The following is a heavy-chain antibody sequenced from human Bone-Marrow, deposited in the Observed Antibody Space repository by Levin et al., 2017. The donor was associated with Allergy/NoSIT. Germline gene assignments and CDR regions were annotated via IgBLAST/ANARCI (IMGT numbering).Heavy chain of an antibody. CDR1: GSSMSSGYY. D-gene: IGHD4-17*01. CDR3: ARDYGDYIQGDAFDI. CDR2: IYHSGST. J-gene: IGHJ3*02. Sequence: PSETLSLTCAVSGSSMSSGYYWGWIRQPPGKGLEWIGTIYHSGSTYYNPSLNSRVTISVDTSKIQFSLKLSSVTAADTAMYYCARDYGDYIQGDAFDIWGQGTMVTVSS. V-gene: IGHV4-38-2*02.